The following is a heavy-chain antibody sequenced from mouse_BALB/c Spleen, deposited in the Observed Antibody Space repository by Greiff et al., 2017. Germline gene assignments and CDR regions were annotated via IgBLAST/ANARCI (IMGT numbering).Heavy chain of an antibody. D-gene: IGHD2-4*01. V-gene: IGHV1-63*02. CDR1: GYTFTNYW. CDR2: IYPGGGYT. J-gene: IGHJ3*01. Sequence: QVHLKQSGAELVRPGTSVKISCKASGYTFTNYWLGWVKQRPGHGLEWIGDIYPGGGYTNYNEKFKGKATLTADTSSSTAYMQLSSLTSEDSAVYFCARSGYDYDEAYWGQGTLVTVSA. CDR3: ARSGYDYDEAY.